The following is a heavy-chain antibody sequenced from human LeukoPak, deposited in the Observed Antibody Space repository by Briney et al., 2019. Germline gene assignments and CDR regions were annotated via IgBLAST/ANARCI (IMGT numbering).Heavy chain of an antibody. V-gene: IGHV4-39*02. D-gene: IGHD6-19*01. CDR3: ARDLDLAKYSSGWIDY. CDR2: IYYSGST. Sequence: SETLSLTCTVSGGSISSSSYYWGWIRQPPGKGLEWIGSIYYSGSTYYNPSLKSRVTISVDTSKNQFSLKLSSVTAADTAVYYCARDLDLAKYSSGWIDYWGQGTLVTVSS. CDR1: GGSISSSSYY. J-gene: IGHJ4*02.